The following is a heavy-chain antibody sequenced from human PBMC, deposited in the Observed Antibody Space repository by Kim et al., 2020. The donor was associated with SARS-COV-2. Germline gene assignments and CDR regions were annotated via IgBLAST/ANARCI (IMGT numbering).Heavy chain of an antibody. J-gene: IGHJ5*02. V-gene: IGHV3-21*01. CDR1: GFTFSSYS. CDR2: ISSSSSYI. D-gene: IGHD2-2*01. Sequence: GGSLRLSCAASGFTFSSYSMNWVRQAPGKGLEWVSSISSSSSYIYYADSVKGRFTISRDNAKNSLYLQMNSLRAEDTAVYYCARETAVVVVPAASFDPWGQGTLVTVSS. CDR3: ARETAVVVVPAASFDP.